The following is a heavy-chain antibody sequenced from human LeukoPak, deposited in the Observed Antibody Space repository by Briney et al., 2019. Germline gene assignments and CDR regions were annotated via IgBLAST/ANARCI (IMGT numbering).Heavy chain of an antibody. V-gene: IGHV1-69*05. CDR3: ARELCSSTSCYWGFDP. Sequence: SVKVSCKASGGTFSSYAISWVRQAPGQGLEWMGGITPIFGTANYAQKFQGRVTITTDESTSTAYMELSSLRSEDTAVYYCARELCSSTSCYWGFDPWGQGTLVTVSS. D-gene: IGHD2-2*01. CDR1: GGTFSSYA. CDR2: ITPIFGTA. J-gene: IGHJ5*02.